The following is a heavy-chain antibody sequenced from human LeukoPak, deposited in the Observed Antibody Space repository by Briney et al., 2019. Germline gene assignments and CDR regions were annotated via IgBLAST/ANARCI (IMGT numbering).Heavy chain of an antibody. CDR3: AREAYCGGDCYSGFDY. CDR1: GRSISSYH. D-gene: IGHD2-21*02. Sequence: SETLSLTCTVSGRSISSYHWSWIRQPPGKGLEWIGYIYYSGSTNYNPSLKSRVTISVDTSKNQFSLKLSSVTAADTAVYYCAREAYCGGDCYSGFDYWGQGTLVTVSS. CDR2: IYYSGST. V-gene: IGHV4-59*01. J-gene: IGHJ4*02.